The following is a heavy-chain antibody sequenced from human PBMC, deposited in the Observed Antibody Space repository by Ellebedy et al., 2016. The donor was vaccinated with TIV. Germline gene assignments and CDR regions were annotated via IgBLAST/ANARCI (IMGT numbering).Heavy chain of an antibody. CDR3: ARDLDKSSGGYGGAAY. Sequence: GESLKISCAASGFTFSDHPMHWVRQAPGKGLAWVALILYDGTNKFYADSVKGRFTVSRDTSMTTLYLEMNSLRAEDTAVYYSARDLDKSSGGYGGAAYWGQGTLVTVSS. V-gene: IGHV3-30-3*01. J-gene: IGHJ4*02. CDR2: ILYDGTNK. D-gene: IGHD6-19*01. CDR1: GFTFSDHP.